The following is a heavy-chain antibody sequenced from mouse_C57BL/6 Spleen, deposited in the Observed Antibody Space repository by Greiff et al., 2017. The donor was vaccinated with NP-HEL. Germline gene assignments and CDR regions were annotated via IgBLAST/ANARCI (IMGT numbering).Heavy chain of an antibody. V-gene: IGHV1-47*01. CDR2: FHPYNDDT. D-gene: IGHD2-4*01. CDR1: GYTFTTYP. Sequence: VQLQESGAELVKPGASVKMSCKASGYTFTTYPIEWMKQNHGKSLEWIGNFHPYNDDTKYNEKFKGKATLTVEKSSSTAYMQLNSLTSEDSAVYFCARYDYDEGYYFDYWGQGTTLTVSS. CDR3: ARYDYDEGYYFDY. J-gene: IGHJ2*01.